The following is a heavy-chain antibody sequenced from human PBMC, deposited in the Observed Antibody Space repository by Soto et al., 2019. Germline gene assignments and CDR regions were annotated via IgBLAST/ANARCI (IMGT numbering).Heavy chain of an antibody. J-gene: IGHJ4*02. CDR2: ISSSGGRT. D-gene: IGHD2-21*02. CDR1: EFTFSLYV. Sequence: PGGSLRLSCVGSEFTFSLYVIGWVRQAPGKGPEWAAGISSSGGRTNYADSVKGRFTISRDNSKDTLYLQMNSLRAEDTALYYCAKVQEFCGFNCYIVDSWGQGVLVTVSS. V-gene: IGHV3-23*01. CDR3: AKVQEFCGFNCYIVDS.